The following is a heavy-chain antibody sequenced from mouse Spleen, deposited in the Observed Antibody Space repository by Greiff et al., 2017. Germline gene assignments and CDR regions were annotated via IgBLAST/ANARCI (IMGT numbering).Heavy chain of an antibody. CDR3: ARRLGRYYYFDY. J-gene: IGHJ2*01. CDR2: ISNGGGST. V-gene: IGHV5-12*01. D-gene: IGHD4-1*01. CDR1: GFTFSDYY. Sequence: EVKLMESGGGLVQPGGSLKLSCAASGFTFSDYYMYWVRQTPEKRLEWVAYISNGGGSTYYPDTVKGRFTISRDNAKNTLYLQMSRLKSEDTAMYYCARRLGRYYYFDYWGQGTTLTVSS.